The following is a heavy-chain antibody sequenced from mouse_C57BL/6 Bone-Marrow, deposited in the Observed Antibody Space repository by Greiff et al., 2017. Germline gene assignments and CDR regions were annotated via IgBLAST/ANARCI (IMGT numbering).Heavy chain of an antibody. CDR1: GYTFTSYW. CDR3: ARCLLSMDY. Sequence: QVQLQQPGAELVMPGASVKLSCKASGYTFTSYWMHWVKQRPGQGLEWIGEIDPSDSYTNYNQKFKGKSTLTVDKSSSTAYMQLSSLTSEDSADYYCARCLLSMDYWGQGTSVTVSS. CDR2: IDPSDSYT. J-gene: IGHJ4*01. V-gene: IGHV1-69*01. D-gene: IGHD2-10*01.